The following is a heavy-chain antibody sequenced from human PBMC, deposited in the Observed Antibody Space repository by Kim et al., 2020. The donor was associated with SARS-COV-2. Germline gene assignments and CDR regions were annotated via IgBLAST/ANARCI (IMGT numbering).Heavy chain of an antibody. CDR3: ARGIYSSGWYGDY. CDR1: GYTFTSYY. V-gene: IGHV1-8*01. J-gene: IGHJ4*02. Sequence: ASVKVSCKASGYTFTSYYINWVRQAPGQGLEWMGWMNPNSGSTDYAQKFQGRVTMTRNTSISTAYMELSSLRSEDTAVYYCARGIYSSGWYGDYWGQGTLVTVAS. D-gene: IGHD6-19*01. CDR2: MNPNSGST.